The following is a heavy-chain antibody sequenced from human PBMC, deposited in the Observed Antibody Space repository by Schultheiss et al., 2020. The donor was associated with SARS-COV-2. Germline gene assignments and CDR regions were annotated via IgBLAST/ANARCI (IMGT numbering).Heavy chain of an antibody. CDR1: GFTFDAYS. CDR3: ARDSRGKSVFDY. J-gene: IGHJ4*02. Sequence: GGSLRLSCAGSGFTFDAYSMNWVRQAPGKGLEWVSYISGSSSDIHYAESVKGRFTISRDNGKNSVFLQMNSLRAEDTAVYYCARDSRGKSVFDYWGQGTLVTVSS. CDR2: ISGSSSDI. D-gene: IGHD6-25*01. V-gene: IGHV3-21*01.